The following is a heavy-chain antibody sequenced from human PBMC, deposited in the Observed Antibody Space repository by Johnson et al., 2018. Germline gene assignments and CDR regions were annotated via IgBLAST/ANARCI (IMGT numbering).Heavy chain of an antibody. CDR3: ARGREYTYGYDAFDI. D-gene: IGHD5-18*01. V-gene: IGHV4-39*07. CDR1: GGSISSSSYY. CDR2: IYYLGST. J-gene: IGHJ3*02. Sequence: QVQLQESGPGLVKPSETLSLTCTVSGGSISSSSYYWGWIRQPPGKGLEWIGSIYYLGSTYYNPSLQSRVTISVDTSKNQFSLKPSSVTAADTALYYCARGREYTYGYDAFDIWGQGTMVTVSS.